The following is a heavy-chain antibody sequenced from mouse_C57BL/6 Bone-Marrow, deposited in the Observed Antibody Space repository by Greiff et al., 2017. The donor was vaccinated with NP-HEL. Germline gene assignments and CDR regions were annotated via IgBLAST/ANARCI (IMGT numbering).Heavy chain of an antibody. CDR1: GYTFTSYG. V-gene: IGHV1-81*01. CDR2: IYPRSGNT. D-gene: IGHD1-1*01. Sequence: VQLQQSGAELARPGASVKLSCKASGYTFTSYGISWVKQRTGQGLEWIGEIYPRSGNTYYNEKFKGKATLTADKSSSTAYMELRSLKSEDSAVYFCARDYGSSWDWYFDVWGTGTTVTVSS. CDR3: ARDYGSSWDWYFDV. J-gene: IGHJ1*03.